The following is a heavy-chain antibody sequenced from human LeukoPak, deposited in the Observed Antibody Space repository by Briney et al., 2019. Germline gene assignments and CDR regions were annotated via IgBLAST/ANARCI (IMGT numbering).Heavy chain of an antibody. V-gene: IGHV3-53*01. D-gene: IGHD6-19*01. CDR2: IYSGGGT. CDR3: ARDRPDEYSSGWYDY. Sequence: PGGSLRLSCAVSGFTVSSNYMSWVRQAPGKGLEWVSVIYSGGGTYYADSVKGRFTISRDNSKNTLYLQMNSLRAEDTAVYYCARDRPDEYSSGWYDYWGQGTLVTVSS. J-gene: IGHJ4*02. CDR1: GFTVSSNY.